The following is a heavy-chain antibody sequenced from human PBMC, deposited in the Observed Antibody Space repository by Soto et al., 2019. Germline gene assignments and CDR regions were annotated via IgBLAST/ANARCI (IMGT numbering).Heavy chain of an antibody. J-gene: IGHJ5*02. CDR2: VYYRGTT. Sequence: LSETLSLTCTVTGGSIRRRGYYWSWIRQRPGEGLEWIGFVYYRGTTDYNPSLRSRMTISADTSRNQFYLDVTSVTVADTAFYYCAESGGHEGDWFDPWGQGILVTVSS. CDR3: AESGGHEGDWFDP. D-gene: IGHD5-12*01. CDR1: GGSIRRRGYY. V-gene: IGHV4-31*03.